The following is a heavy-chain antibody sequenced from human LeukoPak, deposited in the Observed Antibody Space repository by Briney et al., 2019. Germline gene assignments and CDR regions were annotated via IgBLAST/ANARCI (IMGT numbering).Heavy chain of an antibody. CDR3: ARQGHYYDSSGYPDY. CDR1: GGSISSSSYY. V-gene: IGHV4-39*01. Sequence: SETLSLTCTVPGGSISSSSYYWGWIRQPPGKGLEWIGSIYYSGSTYYNPSLKSRVTISVDTSKNQFSLKLSSVTAADTAVYYCARQGHYYDSSGYPDYWGQGTLVTVSS. J-gene: IGHJ4*02. D-gene: IGHD3-22*01. CDR2: IYYSGST.